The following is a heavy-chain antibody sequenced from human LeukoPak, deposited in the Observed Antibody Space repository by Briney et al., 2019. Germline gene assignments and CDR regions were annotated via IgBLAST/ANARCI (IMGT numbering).Heavy chain of an antibody. V-gene: IGHV4-59*01. J-gene: IGHJ3*02. Sequence: SETLSLTCTVSGGSISSYYWSWIRQPPGKGLEWIGYIYYSGSTNYSPSLKSRVTISVDTSKNQFSLKLSSVTAADTAVYYCARVSIDYGSGSYYNVDAFDIWGQGTMVTVSS. D-gene: IGHD3-10*01. CDR1: GGSISSYY. CDR2: IYYSGST. CDR3: ARVSIDYGSGSYYNVDAFDI.